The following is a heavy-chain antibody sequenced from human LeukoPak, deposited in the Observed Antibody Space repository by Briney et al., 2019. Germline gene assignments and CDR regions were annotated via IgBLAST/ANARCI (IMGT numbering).Heavy chain of an antibody. CDR1: GGSISGYY. D-gene: IGHD6-19*01. V-gene: IGHV4-4*07. Sequence: SETLSLTCTVSGGSISGYYWSWIRQPAGKGLEWIGRIYTSGSTNYNPSLKSRVTLSIDTSKNQFSLKLSSVTAADSAVYYCVRVVGIPVRPENFFDYWGQGTLVTVSS. J-gene: IGHJ4*02. CDR3: VRVVGIPVRPENFFDY. CDR2: IYTSGST.